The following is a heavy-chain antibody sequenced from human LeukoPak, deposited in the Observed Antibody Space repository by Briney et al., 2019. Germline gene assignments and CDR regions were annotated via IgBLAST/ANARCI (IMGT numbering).Heavy chain of an antibody. V-gene: IGHV1-2*02. J-gene: IGHJ2*01. CDR2: INPNSGGI. CDR3: AKNRGGYSAGFWYFDL. Sequence: ASVKVSCKTSGYTFTAYYMHWVRQAPGQGLEWMGWINPNSGGINYAQKFQGRVTMTRDTSINTAYMELSRLRSDDTAVYFCAKNRGGYSAGFWYFDLWGRGTLVTVSS. D-gene: IGHD5-18*01. CDR1: GYTFTAYY.